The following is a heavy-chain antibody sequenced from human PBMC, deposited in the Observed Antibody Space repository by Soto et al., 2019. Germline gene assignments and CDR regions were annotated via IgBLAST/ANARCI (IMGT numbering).Heavy chain of an antibody. CDR3: ACDRCGDKCHSFDF. CDR2: VSWNSGSI. D-gene: IGHD2-21*01. J-gene: IGHJ4*01. CDR1: GFIFDNHA. V-gene: IGHV3-9*01. Sequence: GGSLRLACAASGFIFDNHAMNWVRQAPGKGLEWVAGVSWNSGSIDYADSVKGRFTISRDNAKNSLYLQMNSLRAEDTAFYYSACDRCGDKCHSFDFGSQRTLVTVS.